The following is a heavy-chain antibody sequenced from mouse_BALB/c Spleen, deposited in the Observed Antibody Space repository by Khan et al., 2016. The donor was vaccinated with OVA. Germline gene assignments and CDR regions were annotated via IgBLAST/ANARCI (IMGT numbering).Heavy chain of an antibody. CDR2: IWSDGST. V-gene: IGHV2-6*02. CDR3: ARWFDGYSSRYAIDY. J-gene: IGHJ4*01. CDR1: GFSLTSYG. Sequence: VQLQESGPGLVAPSQSLSITCTVSGFSLTSYGVHWVRQPPGKGLEWLVVIWSDGSTNYNSVLKSRLSISKDNSKSQVFLKMNSLQTDDTAIYYCARWFDGYSSRYAIDYWGQGTSVTVSS. D-gene: IGHD2-3*01.